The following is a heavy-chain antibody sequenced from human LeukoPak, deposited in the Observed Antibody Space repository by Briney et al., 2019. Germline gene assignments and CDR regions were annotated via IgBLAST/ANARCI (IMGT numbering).Heavy chain of an antibody. CDR2: INPNSGGT. D-gene: IGHD3-22*01. CDR1: GYTFTSHV. J-gene: IGHJ4*02. V-gene: IGHV1-2*02. CDR3: ARGRGYYDSLGYGGSVDY. Sequence: ASVKVSCKASGYTFTSHVINWVRQAPGQGLEWMGWINPNSGGTNYAQKFQGRVTMTRDTSISTAYMELSRLRSDDTAVYYCARGRGYYDSLGYGGSVDYWGQGTLVTVSS.